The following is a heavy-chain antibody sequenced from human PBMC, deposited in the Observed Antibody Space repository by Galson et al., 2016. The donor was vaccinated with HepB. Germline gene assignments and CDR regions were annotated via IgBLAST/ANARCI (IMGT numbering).Heavy chain of an antibody. V-gene: IGHV1-24*01. J-gene: IGHJ3*01. Sequence: SVKVSCKVSGSTLSKLSMHWVRQAPGKGLEWMGGFDPEDDDTVYAQKFHGRVTMTEDTSTDTAYMELSSLRSLDTAVYYCATDGGLESGIFDFWGQGTMVTVSS. CDR1: GSTLSKLS. CDR3: ATDGGLESGIFDF. CDR2: FDPEDDDT. D-gene: IGHD1-14*01.